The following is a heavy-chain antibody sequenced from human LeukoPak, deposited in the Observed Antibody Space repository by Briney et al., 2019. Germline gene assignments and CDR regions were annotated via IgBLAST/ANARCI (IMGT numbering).Heavy chain of an antibody. CDR1: GGSMSTYY. CDR2: IYYSGST. CDR3: ARGVGSYYSLYYFDY. V-gene: IGHV4-59*01. J-gene: IGHJ4*02. Sequence: SETLSLTCTVSGGSMSTYYWSWSRQPPGKGLEWIGYIYYSGSTNYNPSLKSRVTISVDTSKNQFSLKLSSVTAADTAVYYCARGVGSYYSLYYFDYWGQGTLVTVSS. D-gene: IGHD1-26*01.